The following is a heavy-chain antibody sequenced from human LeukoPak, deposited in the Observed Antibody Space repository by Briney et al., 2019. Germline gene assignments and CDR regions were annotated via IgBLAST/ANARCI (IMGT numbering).Heavy chain of an antibody. CDR1: GFIFSSYA. V-gene: IGHV3-21*01. J-gene: IGHJ4*02. CDR3: AREPDILTGYYMDY. CDR2: ISGSGANT. D-gene: IGHD3-9*01. Sequence: GGSLRLSCAASGFIFSSYAMTWVRQAPGKGLEWVSFISGSGANTYYADSVKGRFTISRDNAKNSLYLQMNSLRAEDTAVYYCAREPDILTGYYMDYWGQGTLVTVSS.